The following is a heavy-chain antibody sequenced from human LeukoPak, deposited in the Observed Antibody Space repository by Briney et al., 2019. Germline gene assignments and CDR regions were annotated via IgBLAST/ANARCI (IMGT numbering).Heavy chain of an antibody. CDR3: ASPRDYYDSSGYVEYFQH. Sequence: VSVKVSCKASRYTFTGYYMHWVRQAPGPGLECMAWINPHSGRTNYAQKFQGRVTMTRDTSISTAYMELSRLRSVGTAVYYCASPRDYYDSSGYVEYFQHWGQGTLVTVSS. V-gene: IGHV1-2*02. CDR2: INPHSGRT. CDR1: RYTFTGYY. J-gene: IGHJ1*01. D-gene: IGHD3-22*01.